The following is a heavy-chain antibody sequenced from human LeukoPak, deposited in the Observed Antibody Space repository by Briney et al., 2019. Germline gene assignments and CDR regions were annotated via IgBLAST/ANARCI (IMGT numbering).Heavy chain of an antibody. Sequence: GESLKISCKGSGYSFTTNWIGWVRQMPGKGLEWMGIIYPADSDARYSPSFQGQVTISADKTISTAYLQWSSLKASDSAMYYCVGAEGRGGAPFDCWGQGALVTGSS. CDR3: VGAEGRGGAPFDC. J-gene: IGHJ4*02. CDR1: GYSFTTNW. D-gene: IGHD1-26*01. CDR2: IYPADSDA. V-gene: IGHV5-51*01.